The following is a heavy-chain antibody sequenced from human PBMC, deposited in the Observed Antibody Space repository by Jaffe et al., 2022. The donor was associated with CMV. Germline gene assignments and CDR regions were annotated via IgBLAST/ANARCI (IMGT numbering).Heavy chain of an antibody. D-gene: IGHD2-21*01. CDR3: ARIVWGYYFDY. CDR2: IFSNDEK. Sequence: QVTLKESGPVLVKPTETLTLTCTVSGFSLSNARMGVSWIRQPPGKALEWLAHIFSNDEKSYSTSLKSRLTISKDTSKSQVVLTMTNMDPVDTATYYCARIVWGYYFDYWGQGTLVTVSS. J-gene: IGHJ4*02. CDR1: GFSLSNARMG. V-gene: IGHV2-26*01.